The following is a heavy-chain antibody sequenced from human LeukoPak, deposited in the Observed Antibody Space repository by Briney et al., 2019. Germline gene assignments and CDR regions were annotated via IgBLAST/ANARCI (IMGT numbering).Heavy chain of an antibody. Sequence: GGSLRLSCAASGFTFSNYDMNWVRQAPGKGLEWLLYISSSSITIYYADSVKGRFTISRDNAKNSLYLQMNSLRAEDTAVYYCARDLGDYPFVWGQGTLVTVSS. J-gene: IGHJ4*02. CDR3: ARDLGDYPFV. CDR2: ISSSSITI. D-gene: IGHD4-17*01. CDR1: GFTFSNYD. V-gene: IGHV3-48*04.